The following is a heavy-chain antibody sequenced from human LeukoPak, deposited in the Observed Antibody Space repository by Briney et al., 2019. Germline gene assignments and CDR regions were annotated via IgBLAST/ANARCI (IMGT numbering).Heavy chain of an antibody. D-gene: IGHD1-26*01. Sequence: GGSLRLSCATSGLTFTNAWMSWFRQAPGKGLEWVGRIKSKTDGGTSDYAAPVQGRFTISRDDSKNTLYLQMNSLKTEDTAVYYCTTDLWELPSDYWGQGTLVTVSS. CDR1: GLTFTNAW. CDR3: TTDLWELPSDY. CDR2: IKSKTDGGTS. J-gene: IGHJ4*02. V-gene: IGHV3-15*01.